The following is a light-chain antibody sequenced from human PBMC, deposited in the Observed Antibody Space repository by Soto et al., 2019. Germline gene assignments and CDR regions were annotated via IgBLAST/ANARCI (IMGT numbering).Light chain of an antibody. CDR2: DVS. Sequence: QSVLTQPASVSGSPGQSITISCTGTSSDVGGYNYVSWYQQHPGKAPKLMIYDVSHRPSGVSDRSSGSKSGNTASLTISGLQAEDEADYYCSSYTSSSTPFYVFGTGTKVTVL. V-gene: IGLV2-14*01. CDR1: SSDVGGYNY. J-gene: IGLJ1*01. CDR3: SSYTSSSTPFYV.